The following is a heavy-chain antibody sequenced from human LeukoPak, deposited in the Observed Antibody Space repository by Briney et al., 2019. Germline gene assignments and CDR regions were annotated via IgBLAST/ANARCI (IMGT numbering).Heavy chain of an antibody. CDR3: ARQTPTYFDY. CDR1: GYSISSGYY. D-gene: IGHD4-17*01. J-gene: IGHJ4*02. CDR2: VYHSGST. Sequence: SETLSLTCAVSGYSISSGYYWGWIRQPPGKGLEWIGSVYHSGSTYYNPSLKSRVTISVDTSKNQFSLKLSSVTAADTAVYYCARQTPTYFDYWGQGTLVTVSS. V-gene: IGHV4-38-2*01.